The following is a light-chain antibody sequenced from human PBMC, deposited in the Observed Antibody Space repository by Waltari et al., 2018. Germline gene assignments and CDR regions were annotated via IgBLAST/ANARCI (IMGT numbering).Light chain of an antibody. J-gene: IGLJ3*02. CDR1: SGSVSTNNS. CDR3: ALYVGSAMWV. Sequence: QTVVTQEPSFSVSPGGTVTLTCGLSSGSVSTNNSPSWYQQTPGQPPRTLIYSTNPRSSGVPDRFSGSILGSKAALTITGAQADDESDYYCALYVGSAMWVFGGGTKLTVL. CDR2: STN. V-gene: IGLV8-61*01.